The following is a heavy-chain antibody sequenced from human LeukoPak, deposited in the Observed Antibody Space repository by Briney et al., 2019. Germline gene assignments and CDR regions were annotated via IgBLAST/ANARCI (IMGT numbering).Heavy chain of an antibody. J-gene: IGHJ5*02. CDR1: GGSISSYY. CDR2: IYYSGST. CDR3: ARGRAYYDSSGPINWFDP. D-gene: IGHD3-22*01. V-gene: IGHV4-59*01. Sequence: SETLSLTCTVSGGSISSYYWSWTRQPPGKGLEWIGYIYYSGSTNYNPSLKSRVTISVDTSKNQFSLKLSSVTAADTAVYYCARGRAYYDSSGPINWFDPWGQGTLVTVSS.